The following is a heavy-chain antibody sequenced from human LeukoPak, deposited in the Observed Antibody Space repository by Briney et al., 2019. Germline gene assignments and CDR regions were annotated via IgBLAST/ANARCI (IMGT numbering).Heavy chain of an antibody. CDR3: ARTAMVRGVIVSGYYGMDV. J-gene: IGHJ6*02. CDR1: GGSVNRGTFF. V-gene: IGHV4-61*01. CDR2: ISNSGST. D-gene: IGHD3-10*01. Sequence: AETLSLTCAVSGGSVNRGTFFWTWIRQPPGKGLEWIGYISNSGSTNYNPSLKSRVTISVDTSKNQFSLKLSSVTAADTAVYYCARTAMVRGVIVSGYYGMDVWGQGTTVTVSS.